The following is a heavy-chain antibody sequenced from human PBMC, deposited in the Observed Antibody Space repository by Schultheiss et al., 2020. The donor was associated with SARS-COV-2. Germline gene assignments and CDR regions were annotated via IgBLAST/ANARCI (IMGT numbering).Heavy chain of an antibody. CDR1: GFTFSSYS. CDR2: ISSSSSYI. CDR3: AKEPYSSGCNWFDP. D-gene: IGHD6-19*01. Sequence: GGSLRLSCAASGFTFSSYSMNWVRQAPGKGLEWVSSISSSSSYIYYADSVKGRFTISRDNAKNSLYLQMNSLRAEDTAVYYCAKEPYSSGCNWFDPWGQGTLVTVSS. J-gene: IGHJ5*02. V-gene: IGHV3-21*04.